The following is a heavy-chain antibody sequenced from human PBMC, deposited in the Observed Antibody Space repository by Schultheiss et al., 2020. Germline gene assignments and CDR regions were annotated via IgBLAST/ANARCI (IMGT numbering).Heavy chain of an antibody. J-gene: IGHJ5*02. CDR2: IYYSGST. CDR1: GGSISSGGYY. D-gene: IGHD4-17*01. CDR3: ARDGAVTTLGWFDP. V-gene: IGHV4-31*03. Sequence: SETLSLTCTVSGGSISSGGYYWSWIRQHPGKGLEWIGYIYYSGSTYYNPSLKSRVTISVDTSKNQFSLKLSSVTAADTAVYYCARDGAVTTLGWFDPWGQGTLVNGYS.